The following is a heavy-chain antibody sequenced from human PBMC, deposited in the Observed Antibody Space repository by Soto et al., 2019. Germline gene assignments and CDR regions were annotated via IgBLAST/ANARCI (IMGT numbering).Heavy chain of an antibody. CDR3: AQDRDGSSSGVLGGFI. J-gene: IGHJ1*01. CDR1: GFTFSSYA. V-gene: IGHV3-23*01. Sequence: SLRLSCAASGFTFSSYAMYWVRQAPGRGLEWVSAISGSGGSTYYPDSVKGRFTISRDNSKNTLYLRMNSLRAEDTAVYYCAQDRDGSSSGVLGGFIWAEGTLVIVSS. D-gene: IGHD6-6*01. CDR2: ISGSGGST.